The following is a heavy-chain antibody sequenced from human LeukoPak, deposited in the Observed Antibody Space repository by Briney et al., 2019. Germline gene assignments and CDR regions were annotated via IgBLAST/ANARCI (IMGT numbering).Heavy chain of an antibody. CDR3: ARASLRLWFGELSRLRAFDI. V-gene: IGHV1-2*02. CDR1: GYTFTGYY. Sequence: EASVKVSCKASGYTFTGYYMHWVRQAPGQGLEWMGWINPNSGGTNYAQKFQGRVTMTRDTSISTAYMELSRLRSDDTAVYYCARASLRLWFGELSRLRAFDIWGQGTMVTVSS. J-gene: IGHJ3*02. D-gene: IGHD3-10*01. CDR2: INPNSGGT.